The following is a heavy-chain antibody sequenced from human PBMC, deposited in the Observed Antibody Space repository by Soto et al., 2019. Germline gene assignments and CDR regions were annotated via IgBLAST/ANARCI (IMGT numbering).Heavy chain of an antibody. CDR1: GFTFGRYA. D-gene: IGHD2-2*01. J-gene: IGHJ6*02. CDR3: VKDWTGDSCPCMDV. Sequence: EVQVLESGGGLVQPGGSLRLSCAASGFTFGRYAMTWVRQAPGKGLEWVSSISASDGTTYYRDSVKGRFTISRDNSKNTLSLQMHRLRVEDTAVYYCVKDWTGDSCPCMDVWGQGTTVTVSS. V-gene: IGHV3-23*01. CDR2: ISASDGTT.